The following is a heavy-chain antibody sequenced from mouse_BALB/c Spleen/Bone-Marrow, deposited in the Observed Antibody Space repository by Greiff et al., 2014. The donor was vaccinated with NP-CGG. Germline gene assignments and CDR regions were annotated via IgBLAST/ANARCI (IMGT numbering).Heavy chain of an antibody. V-gene: IGHV5-6-3*01. CDR3: VRGNYGNYVDYFDF. J-gene: IGHJ2*01. CDR1: GFTFSNYG. CDR2: INGNGGST. D-gene: IGHD2-1*01. Sequence: EVMLVESGGGLVQPGGSLKLSCAASGFTFSNYGMSWVRQTPDKRLELVATINGNGGSTYYPDSVKGRFTISRDTAKNTLYLQMSSLKSEETAMYYCVRGNYGNYVDYFDFRGQGTTLTVSS.